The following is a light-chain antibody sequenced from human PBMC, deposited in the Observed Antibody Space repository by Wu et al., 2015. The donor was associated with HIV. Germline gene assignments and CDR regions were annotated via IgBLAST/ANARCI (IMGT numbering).Light chain of an antibody. CDR1: QGISNF. V-gene: IGKV1-39*01. CDR2: AAS. CDR3: QQSHTSWT. Sequence: DIQMTQSPSSLSASVGDRVTITCRASQGISNFLNWYQSKSGEVPKLLISAASTLQTGVPSRFSGSGSGTDFTLTIRSLQPEDFATYYCQQSHTSWTFGQGTKVEIK. J-gene: IGKJ1*01.